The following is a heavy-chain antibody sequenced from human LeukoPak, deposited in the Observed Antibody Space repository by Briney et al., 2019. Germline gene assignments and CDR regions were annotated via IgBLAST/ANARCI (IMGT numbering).Heavy chain of an antibody. J-gene: IGHJ4*02. CDR1: GGSISSGGYY. D-gene: IGHD1-1*01. V-gene: IGHV4-31*03. Sequence: SETLSLTCTVSGGSISSGGYYWRWIRQHPGKGLEWIGYIYYSGSTYYNPSLKSRVTISVDTSKNQFSLKLSSVTAADTAVYYCARGQLPNFDYWGQGTLVTVSS. CDR2: IYYSGST. CDR3: ARGQLPNFDY.